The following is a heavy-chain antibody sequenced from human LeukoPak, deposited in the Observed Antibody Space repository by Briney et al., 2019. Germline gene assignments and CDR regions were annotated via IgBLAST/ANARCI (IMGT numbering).Heavy chain of an antibody. CDR1: GFTFSSYG. CDR3: AKTYYDFSTAPN. V-gene: IGHV3-30*02. D-gene: IGHD3-3*01. CDR2: IRYDGSNK. J-gene: IGHJ4*02. Sequence: PGGSLRLSCAASGFTFSSYGMHWVRQAPGKGLEWVAFIRYDGSNKYYADSVKGRFTISRDNSKNTLYLQMNSLRAEDTAVYYCAKTYYDFSTAPNWGQGTLVTVSS.